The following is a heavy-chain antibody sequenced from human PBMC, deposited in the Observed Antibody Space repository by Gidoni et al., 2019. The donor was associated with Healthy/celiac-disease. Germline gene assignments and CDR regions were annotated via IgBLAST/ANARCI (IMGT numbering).Heavy chain of an antibody. CDR2: ISYDGSNK. CDR3: ARGNWGSLDDY. CDR1: GCTFSSYA. Sequence: QVQLVESGGGVVQPGRSLRLACAASGCTFSSYAMHWVRQAPGKGLELVAVISYDGSNKYYADSLKGRFTISRDNSKNTLYLQMNSLRAEDTAVYYCARGNWGSLDDYWGQGTLVTVSS. J-gene: IGHJ4*02. V-gene: IGHV3-30-3*01. D-gene: IGHD3-16*01.